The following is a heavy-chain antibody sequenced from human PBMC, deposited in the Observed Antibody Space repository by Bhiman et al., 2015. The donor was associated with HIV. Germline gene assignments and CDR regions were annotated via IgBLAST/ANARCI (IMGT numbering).Heavy chain of an antibody. V-gene: IGHV3-7*01. Sequence: EVQLVESGGGLVQPGRSLRLSCAASGFTFSNYWMSWVRQAPGKGLEWAANIKQDGSEKYYVDSVKGRFIISRDNAKNSLYLQMNSLRAEDTAVYYCARDFRSVGANDAFDIWGQGDNGHRLF. D-gene: IGHD1-26*01. J-gene: IGHJ3*02. CDR1: GFTFSNYW. CDR3: ARDFRSVGANDAFDI. CDR2: IKQDGSEK.